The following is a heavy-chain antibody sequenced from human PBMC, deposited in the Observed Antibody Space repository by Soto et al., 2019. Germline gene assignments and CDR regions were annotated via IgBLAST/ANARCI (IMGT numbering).Heavy chain of an antibody. CDR2: ISSSSSTI. Sequence: PGGSLRLSCAASGFTFSSYSMNWVRQAPGKGLEWVSYISSSSSTIYYADSVKGRFTISRDNAKNSLYLQMNSLRDEDTAVYYCARDRDYYDSSGYYDAFDIWGQGTMVTVSS. D-gene: IGHD3-22*01. CDR1: GFTFSSYS. J-gene: IGHJ3*02. V-gene: IGHV3-48*02. CDR3: ARDRDYYDSSGYYDAFDI.